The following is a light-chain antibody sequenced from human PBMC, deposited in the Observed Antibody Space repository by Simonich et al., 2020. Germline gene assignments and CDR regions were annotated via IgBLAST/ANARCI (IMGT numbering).Light chain of an antibody. CDR3: GTWDSSLSAVV. Sequence: QSALTQPASVSGSPGQSITISCTGTSSDVGGYNYVSCYQQHPGKAPKLMIYDVRKRPSGIPVRFSVSKSGTSATLCITGRQTGDEADYYCGTWDSSLSAVVFGGGTKLTVL. V-gene: IGLV2-14*01. J-gene: IGLJ2*01. CDR2: DVR. CDR1: SSDVGGYNY.